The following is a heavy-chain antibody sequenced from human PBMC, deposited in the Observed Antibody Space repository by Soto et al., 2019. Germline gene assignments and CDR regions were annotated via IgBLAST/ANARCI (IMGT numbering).Heavy chain of an antibody. D-gene: IGHD6-19*01. CDR2: IYYSGST. Sequence: QVQLQESGPGLLKPSQTLSLTGTVSGGSIKSGGYYCRWIRQTRGKGVEWIGYIYYSGSTYYNPSLKSRVTISVDTSKNQFSLKLSSVTAADTAVYYCARAVDAYSSVWRTTNWFDPWGQGTLVTVSS. J-gene: IGHJ5*02. CDR1: GGSIKSGGYY. V-gene: IGHV4-31*03. CDR3: ARAVDAYSSVWRTTNWFDP.